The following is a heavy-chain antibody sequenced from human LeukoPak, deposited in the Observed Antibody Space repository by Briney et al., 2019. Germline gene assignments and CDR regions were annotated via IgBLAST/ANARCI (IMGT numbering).Heavy chain of an antibody. CDR3: ARAYYYDSSGYPPLD. V-gene: IGHV1-8*01. J-gene: IGHJ4*02. Sequence: ASVKVSCKASGYTFTSYDINWVRQATGQGLEWMGWMNPNSGNTGYAQKFQGRVTMTRNTSISTAYMELSSLRSEDTAVYYCARAYYYDSSGYPPLDWGQGTLVTVSS. CDR1: GYTFTSYD. CDR2: MNPNSGNT. D-gene: IGHD3-22*01.